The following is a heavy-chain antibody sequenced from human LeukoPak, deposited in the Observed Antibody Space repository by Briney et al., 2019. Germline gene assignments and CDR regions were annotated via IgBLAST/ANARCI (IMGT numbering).Heavy chain of an antibody. D-gene: IGHD4-17*01. CDR2: INPNSGGI. V-gene: IGHV1-2*02. J-gene: IGHJ4*02. CDR3: ARDSYYGDSRSYYFDY. Sequence: ASVKVSCKASGYTFTGHYMHWVRQAPGQGLEWMGWINPNSGGINYAQKFQGRVTMTRDTSISTVYMELSSLRSDDTAVYYCARDSYYGDSRSYYFDYWGQGTLVTVSS. CDR1: GYTFTGHY.